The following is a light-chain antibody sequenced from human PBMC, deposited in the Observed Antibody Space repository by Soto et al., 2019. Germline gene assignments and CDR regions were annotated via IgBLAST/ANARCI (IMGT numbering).Light chain of an antibody. CDR2: KAS. J-gene: IGKJ1*01. CDR1: QSISSW. Sequence: DIQMTQSPSTLSASVGDRVTITCRASQSISSWLAWYQQKPGKAPKLLIYKASSLESGVPSRFSGSGSGTEFTLTISSLQPEDFATYYCLQHNSYPLAFGQGTKVEIK. CDR3: LQHNSYPLA. V-gene: IGKV1-5*03.